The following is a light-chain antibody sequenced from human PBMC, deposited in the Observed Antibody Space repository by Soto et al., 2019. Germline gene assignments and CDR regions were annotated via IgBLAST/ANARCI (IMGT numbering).Light chain of an antibody. J-gene: IGLJ1*01. CDR3: SSYSSSNAYV. CDR2: YVS. Sequence: QSALTQPASVSGSPGQSITISCTGTSSDVGGYNYVSWYQQHPGKAPKLMIYYVSHPPAGVSDRFSGSKSGTTASLTISGLQAEDEADYYCSSYSSSNAYVFGTGTKLTV. CDR1: SSDVGGYNY. V-gene: IGLV2-14*01.